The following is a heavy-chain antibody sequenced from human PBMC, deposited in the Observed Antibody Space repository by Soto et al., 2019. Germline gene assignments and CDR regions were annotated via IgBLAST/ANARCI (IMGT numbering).Heavy chain of an antibody. CDR1: GFTFSAYG. CDR3: ARASNNWPHPLDY. CDR2: ISSGSSYI. V-gene: IGHV3-21*01. J-gene: IGHJ4*02. Sequence: GGSLRLSCAASGFTFSAYGMHWVRQAPGKGLEWLASISSGSSYIYYADSLKGRFTISRANAKKSLYLQVNSLRAEDTAVYYCARASNNWPHPLDYWGQGTLVTVSS. D-gene: IGHD1-1*01.